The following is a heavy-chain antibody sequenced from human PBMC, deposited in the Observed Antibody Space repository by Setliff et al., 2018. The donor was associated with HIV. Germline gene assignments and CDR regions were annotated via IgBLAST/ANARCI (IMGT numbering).Heavy chain of an antibody. D-gene: IGHD6-6*01. V-gene: IGHV4-34*01. CDR1: GGSFSGYN. J-gene: IGHJ4*02. CDR3: VRGRRDFSSSFSPNFDY. CDR2: IDHSGGT. Sequence: PSETLSLTCAVYGGSFSGYNWSWIRQSPGKGLEWIGKIDHSGGTDYNPSLLSRVTISKDTSKNQFSLILSSVTAADTAVYFCVRGRRDFSSSFSPNFDYWGQGTLVTVSS.